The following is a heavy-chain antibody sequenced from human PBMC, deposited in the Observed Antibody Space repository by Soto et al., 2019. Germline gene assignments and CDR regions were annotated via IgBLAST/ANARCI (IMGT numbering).Heavy chain of an antibody. V-gene: IGHV3-30-3*01. CDR2: ISFDGTKK. J-gene: IGHJ4*02. Sequence: GGSLRLSCAASGFTFNIYALHWVRQAPGKGLEWVAVISFDGTKKYYSDSVKGRFTISRDNLKNTLYVQMTSLRAEDTAVYYCARGLQSLFDYWGQGTLVTVSS. CDR3: ARGLQSLFDY. CDR1: GFTFNIYA.